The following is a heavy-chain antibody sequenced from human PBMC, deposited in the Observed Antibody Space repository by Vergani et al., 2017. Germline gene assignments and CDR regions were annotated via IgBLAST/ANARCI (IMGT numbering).Heavy chain of an antibody. J-gene: IGHJ6*02. Sequence: QVQLQESGPGLVKPSETLSLTCTVSGGSISSYYWSWIRQPPGKGLEWIGYIYYSGSTNYNPSLKSRVTISVDTSKNQFSLKLSSVTAADTAVYYCARDRGYGDYYYYGMDVWGQGP. D-gene: IGHD4-17*01. CDR2: IYYSGST. CDR1: GGSISSYY. CDR3: ARDRGYGDYYYYGMDV. V-gene: IGHV4-59*01.